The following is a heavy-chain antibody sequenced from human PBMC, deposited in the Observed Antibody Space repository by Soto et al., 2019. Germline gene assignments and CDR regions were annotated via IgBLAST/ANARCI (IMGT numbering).Heavy chain of an antibody. J-gene: IGHJ4*02. CDR2: IYYSGST. CDR3: ARAYGGYADY. Sequence: QVQLQESGPGLVKPSETLSLTCTVSGGSISSYYWSCIRQPPGKGLEWIGYIYYSGSTNYNPSLKSRVTISVDTSKNQFSLKLSSVTAADTAVYYCARAYGGYADYWGQGALVTVSS. V-gene: IGHV4-59*01. CDR1: GGSISSYY. D-gene: IGHD5-12*01.